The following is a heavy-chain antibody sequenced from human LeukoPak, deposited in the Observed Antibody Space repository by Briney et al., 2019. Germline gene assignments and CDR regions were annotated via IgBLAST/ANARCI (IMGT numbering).Heavy chain of an antibody. J-gene: IGHJ2*01. Sequence: SETLSLTCTVSGGYISNYYWSWIRQPPGKGLEWIGYIDYSGSTNHNPSLKSRVSISLDTSKKQFSLKINSVAAVDTAVYYCARDLSGWGSPWFFDLWGRGTLVTVSS. V-gene: IGHV4-59*01. CDR3: ARDLSGWGSPWFFDL. D-gene: IGHD3-16*01. CDR1: GGYISNYY. CDR2: IDYSGST.